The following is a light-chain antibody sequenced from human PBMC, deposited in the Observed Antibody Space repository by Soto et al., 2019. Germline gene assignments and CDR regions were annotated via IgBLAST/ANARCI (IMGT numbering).Light chain of an antibody. V-gene: IGLV1-47*01. J-gene: IGLJ2*01. Sequence: QSVLTQPPSASGTPGQRVTISCSGSSSNIGSNYVYWYQQLLGTAPKLLIYRNNQRPSGVPDRFSGSKSGTSASLAISGLRSEDEADYYCAAWDDSLSGPVFGGGTKVTVL. CDR2: RNN. CDR1: SSNIGSNY. CDR3: AAWDDSLSGPV.